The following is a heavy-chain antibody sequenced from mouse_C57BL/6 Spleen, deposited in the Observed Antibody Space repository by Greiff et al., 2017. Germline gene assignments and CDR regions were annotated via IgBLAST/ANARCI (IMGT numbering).Heavy chain of an antibody. CDR2: ISSGGDYI. D-gene: IGHD1-1*01. V-gene: IGHV5-9-1*02. CDR3: TRDDYGSILFAY. CDR1: GFTFSSYA. Sequence: DVHLVESGEGLVKPGGSLKLSCAASGFTFSSYAMSWVRQTPEKRLEWVAYISSGGDYIYYADTVKGRFTISRDNARNTLYLQMSSLKSEDTAMYYCTRDDYGSILFAYSGQGALVTVSA. J-gene: IGHJ3*01.